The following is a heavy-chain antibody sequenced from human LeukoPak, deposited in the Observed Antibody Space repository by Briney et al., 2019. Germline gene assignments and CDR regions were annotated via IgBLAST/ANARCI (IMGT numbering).Heavy chain of an antibody. CDR2: ISSGSSTI. CDR1: GFTFGTYS. V-gene: IGHV3-48*04. Sequence: GGSLRLSCAASGFTFGTYSMNWVRQAPGKGLEWVSYISSGSSTIYYADSVEGRFTISRDNAKNSLYLQMNSLRAEDTAVYYCARSGYCTSASCSNGRGASDIWGQGTMVTVSS. D-gene: IGHD2-2*01. CDR3: ARSGYCTSASCSNGRGASDI. J-gene: IGHJ3*02.